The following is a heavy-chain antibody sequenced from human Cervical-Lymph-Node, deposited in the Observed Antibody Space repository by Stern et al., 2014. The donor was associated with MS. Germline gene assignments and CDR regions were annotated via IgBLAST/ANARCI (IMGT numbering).Heavy chain of an antibody. V-gene: IGHV3-30*18. CDR2: ISYDGSNT. J-gene: IGHJ4*02. CDR3: AKSGCRRTSQRCYFDY. CDR1: GFTFNTYG. Sequence: VQLLESGGGVVQPGRSLRLSCAASGFTFNTYGMPWVRQAPGKGLEWVAVISYDGSNTYYADSVKGRFTISRDNSKNTLYVQMNSLRAEDTAIYYCAKSGCRRTSQRCYFDYWGQGTLVTVSS. D-gene: IGHD2-2*01.